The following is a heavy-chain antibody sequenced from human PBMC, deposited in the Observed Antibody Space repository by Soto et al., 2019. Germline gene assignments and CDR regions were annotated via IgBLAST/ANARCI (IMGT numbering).Heavy chain of an antibody. CDR2: IIPIFGTA. V-gene: IGHV1-69*06. J-gene: IGHJ1*01. D-gene: IGHD4-17*01. CDR1: GGTFSSYA. Sequence: KVSCNASGGTFSSYAISWVRHAPGQGLEWMGGIIPIFGTADYAQKFQGRVTITADKSTSTAYMELSSLRSEDTAVYYCASGGWPTVVTPGYFQHWGQGTLVTVSS. CDR3: ASGGWPTVVTPGYFQH.